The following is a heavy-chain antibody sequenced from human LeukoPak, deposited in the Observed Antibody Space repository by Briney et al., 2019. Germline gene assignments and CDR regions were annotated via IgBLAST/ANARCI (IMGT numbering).Heavy chain of an antibody. V-gene: IGHV3-23*01. D-gene: IGHD2-21*02. CDR3: ARGSDCGGDCYHASDAFDI. Sequence: PGGSLRLSCAASGFTFSSYAMSWVRQAPGKGLEWVSSISGSGGSTYYADSVKGRFTISRDNSKTTLYLQMNSLRAEDTAVYYCARGSDCGGDCYHASDAFDIWGQGTMVTVSS. CDR1: GFTFSSYA. CDR2: ISGSGGST. J-gene: IGHJ3*02.